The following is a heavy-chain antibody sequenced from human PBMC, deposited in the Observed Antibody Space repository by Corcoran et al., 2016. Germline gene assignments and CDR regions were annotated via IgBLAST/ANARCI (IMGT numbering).Heavy chain of an antibody. D-gene: IGHD1-26*01. V-gene: IGHV1-69*01. Sequence: QVQLVQSGAEVKKPGSSVKVSCKASGGTFSSYAISWVRQAPGQGLEWMGGIIPIFGTANYAQKFQGRVTITADESTSTAYMELSSLRSEDTAVYYCARDGAGGSGRKNDAFDIWGQGTMVTVSS. CDR2: IIPIFGTA. CDR1: GGTFSSYA. CDR3: ARDGAGGSGRKNDAFDI. J-gene: IGHJ3*02.